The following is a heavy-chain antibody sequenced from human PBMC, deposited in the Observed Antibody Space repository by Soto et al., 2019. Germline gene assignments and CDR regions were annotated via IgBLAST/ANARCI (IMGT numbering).Heavy chain of an antibody. CDR1: GGSISSYY. CDR3: ARVPGTTPYYYYGMDV. J-gene: IGHJ6*02. V-gene: IGHV4-59*01. Sequence: SETLSLTCTVSGGSISSYYWSWIRQPPGKGLEWIGYIYYSGSTNYSPSLKSRVTISVDTSKNQFSLKLSSVTAADTAVYYCARVPGTTPYYYYGMDVWGQGTTVTVSS. CDR2: IYYSGST. D-gene: IGHD1-7*01.